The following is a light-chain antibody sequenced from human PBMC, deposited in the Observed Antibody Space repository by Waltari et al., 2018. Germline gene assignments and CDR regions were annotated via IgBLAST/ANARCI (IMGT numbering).Light chain of an antibody. CDR1: SSDVGDYNF. Sequence: QSALPQPRSVSGSPGQSVPISCTGISSDVGDYNFVSWYQHHPGKAPKPIIHDITQRPSGVPARCSGSKSGNTASLTISGLQAEDEADYYCCSYVGSHTNWVFGGGTKLTVL. CDR3: CSYVGSHTNWV. V-gene: IGLV2-11*01. J-gene: IGLJ3*02. CDR2: DIT.